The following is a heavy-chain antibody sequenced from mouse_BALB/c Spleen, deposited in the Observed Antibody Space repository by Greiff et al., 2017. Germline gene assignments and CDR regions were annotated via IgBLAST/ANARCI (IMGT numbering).Heavy chain of an antibody. CDR1: GFAFSSYD. Sequence: EVKLMESGGGLVKPGGSLKLSCAASGFAFSSYDMSWVRQTPEKRLEWVAYISSGGGSTYYPDTVKGRFTISRDNAKNTLYLQMSSLKSEDTAMYYCARHDYGSSYLYYWGQGTTLTVSS. D-gene: IGHD1-1*01. CDR3: ARHDYGSSYLYY. V-gene: IGHV5-12-1*01. CDR2: ISSGGGST. J-gene: IGHJ2*01.